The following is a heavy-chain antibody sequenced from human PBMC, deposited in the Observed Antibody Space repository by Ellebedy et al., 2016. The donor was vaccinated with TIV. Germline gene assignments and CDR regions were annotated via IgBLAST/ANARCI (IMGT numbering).Heavy chain of an antibody. D-gene: IGHD1/OR15-1a*01. V-gene: IGHV3-30-3*01. CDR3: ARENWYNDY. J-gene: IGHJ4*02. Sequence: PGGSLRLSCAASGFTFSIYAMHGVRQAPGKGLEWVAGISYDGSNKYYADSVKGRFTISRDNSKNTLYLQMNSLRAEDTAVYYCARENWYNDYWGQGTPVTVSS. CDR2: ISYDGSNK. CDR1: GFTFSIYA.